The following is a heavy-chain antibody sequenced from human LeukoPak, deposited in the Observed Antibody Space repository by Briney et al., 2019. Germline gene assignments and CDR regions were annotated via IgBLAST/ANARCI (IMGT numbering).Heavy chain of an antibody. V-gene: IGHV4-59*08. CDR2: IFYTGSA. CDR3: ARRPVDRISDVFDI. Sequence: PSDTLSLTCTVSGGPISSYYWNWIRQPPGKGLEWTGSIFYTGSANYSPSLKSRITMSADTSKNQFSLRLNSVTAADTAVYYCARRPVDRISDVFDIWGHGTMVTISS. CDR1: GGPISSYY. D-gene: IGHD5-12*01. J-gene: IGHJ3*02.